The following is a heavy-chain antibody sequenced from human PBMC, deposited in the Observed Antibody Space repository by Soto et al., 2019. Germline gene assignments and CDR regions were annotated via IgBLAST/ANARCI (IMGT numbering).Heavy chain of an antibody. CDR3: ARRARPDFYYTGV. J-gene: IGHJ6*03. CDR2: ISSNGVGT. V-gene: IGHV3-64*01. CDR1: GFTLSGYA. Sequence: EVQLAESGGGLAQPGGSLRLSCAASGFTLSGYAMDWVRQAPGKGLEYVSGISSNGVGTYYANSVQGRFTISRDNSQSTVYLQMGSPRAEDMAVYYCARRARPDFYYTGVWGQGTTVTVSS.